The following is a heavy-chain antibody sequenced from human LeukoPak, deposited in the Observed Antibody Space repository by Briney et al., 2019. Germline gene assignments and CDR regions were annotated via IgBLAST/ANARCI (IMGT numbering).Heavy chain of an antibody. V-gene: IGHV3-7*01. J-gene: IGHJ4*02. CDR2: IKEDGSEK. D-gene: IGHD3-3*01. CDR1: GFTFSSYW. Sequence: GGSLRLSCAASGFTFSSYWMSWVRQAPGKGLEWVANIKEDGSEKYYVDSVKGRFTISRDNAKNSLYLQMSSLRAEDTAVYYCAPPPSIIRDYWGQGTLVTVSS. CDR3: APPPSIIRDY.